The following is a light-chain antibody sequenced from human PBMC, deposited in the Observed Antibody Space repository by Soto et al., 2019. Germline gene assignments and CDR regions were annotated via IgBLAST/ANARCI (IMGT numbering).Light chain of an antibody. CDR3: QQYRSSSLT. CDR2: GAS. CDR1: QSVSSSY. J-gene: IGKJ1*01. V-gene: IGKV3-20*01. Sequence: EIVLTQSPGTLSLSPGERATLSCRASQSVSSSYLAWYQRKPGQAPRLLIYGASSRATGIPDRFSGSGSGTDFTLTISRLEPEDFAVYYCQQYRSSSLTFGQGTKVDI.